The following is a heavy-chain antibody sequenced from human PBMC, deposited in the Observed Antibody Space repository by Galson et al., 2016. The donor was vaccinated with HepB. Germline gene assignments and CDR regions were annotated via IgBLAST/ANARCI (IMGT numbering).Heavy chain of an antibody. CDR1: GGSISSGGYS. V-gene: IGHV4-30-2*01. Sequence: TLSLTCAVSGGSISSGGYSWSWIRQPPGKGLEWIGYIYHTGSTYYNPSLKSRVTISGDRSKNQFSLKLSSVTAADTALYYCARGKGRGGFDYWGQGTLVTMSS. CDR2: IYHTGST. CDR3: ARGKGRGGFDY. D-gene: IGHD3-10*01. J-gene: IGHJ4*02.